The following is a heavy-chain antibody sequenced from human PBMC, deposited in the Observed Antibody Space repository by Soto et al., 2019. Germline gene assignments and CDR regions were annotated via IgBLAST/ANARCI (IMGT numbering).Heavy chain of an antibody. J-gene: IGHJ4*02. CDR1: GNTLIELS. CDR3: ATDQLGGGSPDC. Sequence: ASVKVSCKVSGNTLIELSMHWVRQAPGKGLEWMGGFDPGDGETIYAQKFQGRVSMTEETSTDTAYMELTSLRSDDTAVYYCATDQLGGGSPDCWAQGTLVTVS. V-gene: IGHV1-24*01. D-gene: IGHD5-12*01. CDR2: FDPGDGET.